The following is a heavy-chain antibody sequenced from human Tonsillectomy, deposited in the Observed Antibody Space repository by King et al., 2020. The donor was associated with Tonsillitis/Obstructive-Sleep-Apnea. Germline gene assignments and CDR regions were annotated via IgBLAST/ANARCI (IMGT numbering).Heavy chain of an antibody. Sequence: VQLQESGPGLVKPSQTLSLTCTVSGGSISSGGYYWSWIRQHPGKGLEWIGYIYYSGSTYYNPSLKSRVTISVATSKKQLSLKLNTVTAADPAVYYCARATQLRHNDYWGQGTRVPVPP. CDR2: IYYSGST. V-gene: IGHV4-31*03. D-gene: IGHD3-3*01. CDR3: ARATQLRHNDY. CDR1: GGSISSGGYY. J-gene: IGHJ4*02.